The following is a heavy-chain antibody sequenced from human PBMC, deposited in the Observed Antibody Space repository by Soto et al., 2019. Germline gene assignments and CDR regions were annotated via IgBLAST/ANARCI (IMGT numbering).Heavy chain of an antibody. V-gene: IGHV1-2*04. Sequence: ASVKVSCKASGYTFTGYYMHWVRQAPGQGLEWMGWINPNSCGTNYAQKFQGWVTVTRDTSISTAYMELSRLRSDDTAVYYCARAEYSNYTNSLYYFAYLGQGTLVIVSS. CDR1: GYTFTGYY. CDR2: INPNSCGT. J-gene: IGHJ4*02. D-gene: IGHD4-4*01. CDR3: ARAEYSNYTNSLYYFAY.